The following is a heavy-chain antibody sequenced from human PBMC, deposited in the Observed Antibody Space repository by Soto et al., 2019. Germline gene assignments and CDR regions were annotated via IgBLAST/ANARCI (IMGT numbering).Heavy chain of an antibody. CDR2: IYYSGST. V-gene: IGHV4-31*01. D-gene: IGHD5-18*01. Sequence: QVQLQESGPGLVKPSQTLSLTCTVSGGSISSGGYYWSWIRQHPGKGPEWIGYIYYSGSTYSNPALKLLITISVDTAKNQFSMKLSCVTAADTAVYYCARHVDLGYSYGSQSHYGRDVCGQGTTVTVSS. J-gene: IGHJ6*02. CDR3: ARHVDLGYSYGSQSHYGRDV. CDR1: GGSISSGGYY.